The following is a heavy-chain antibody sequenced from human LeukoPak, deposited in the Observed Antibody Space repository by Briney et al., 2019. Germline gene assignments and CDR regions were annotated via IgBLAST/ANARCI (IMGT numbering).Heavy chain of an antibody. V-gene: IGHV6-1*01. D-gene: IGHD2-2*01. Sequence: SQTLSLTCAISGDSVSSNSAAWNWLRQSPSRGLEWLGRTYYRSKWYNDYAVSVKSRITINPDTSKNQFSLQLNSVTPEDTAVYYCARASGVVAERLDYWGQGTLVTVSS. CDR2: TYYRSKWYN. J-gene: IGHJ4*02. CDR1: GDSVSSNSAA. CDR3: ARASGVVAERLDY.